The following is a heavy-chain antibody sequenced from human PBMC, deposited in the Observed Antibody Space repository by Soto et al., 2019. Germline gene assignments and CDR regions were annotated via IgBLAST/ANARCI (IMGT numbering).Heavy chain of an antibody. CDR2: IIPIFGTA. J-gene: IGHJ1*01. V-gene: IGHV1-69*13. D-gene: IGHD2-15*01. CDR3: AREGLGYCSGGSCSGAEYFQH. Sequence: SVKVSCKASGGTFSSYAISWVRQAPGQGLEWMGGIIPIFGTANYAQKFQGRVTITADESTSTAYMELSSLRSEDTAVYYCAREGLGYCSGGSCSGAEYFQHWGQGTLVTVSS. CDR1: GGTFSSYA.